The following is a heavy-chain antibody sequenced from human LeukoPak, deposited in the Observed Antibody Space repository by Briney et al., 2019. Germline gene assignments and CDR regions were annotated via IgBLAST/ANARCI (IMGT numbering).Heavy chain of an antibody. CDR1: GFSFSSYG. Sequence: GGSLRLSCAASGFSFSSYGMQWVRQAPGKGLERVSFIRYDGTNKYYADSVKGRFTISRDNSKNTLYLQMNSLRAEDTAVYYCVKGSWYNVLTGFKRQQGFDYWGQGTLVTVSS. CDR2: IRYDGTNK. CDR3: VKGSWYNVLTGFKRQQGFDY. J-gene: IGHJ4*02. D-gene: IGHD3-9*01. V-gene: IGHV3-30*02.